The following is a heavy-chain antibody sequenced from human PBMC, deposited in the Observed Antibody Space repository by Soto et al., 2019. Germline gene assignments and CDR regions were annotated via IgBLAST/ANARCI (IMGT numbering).Heavy chain of an antibody. D-gene: IGHD4-17*01. CDR1: GFTFSSYA. CDR2: ISGSGGST. V-gene: IGHV3-23*01. Sequence: EVQLLESGGGLVQPGGSLRLSCAASGFTFSSYAMSWVRQAPGKGLEWVSAISGSGGSTYYADSVKGRFTISRDNSKNTLYLQMNSLRGEDTAVYYCAKTMTTVTPHWGDFDLWGRGTLVTVSS. J-gene: IGHJ2*01. CDR3: AKTMTTVTPHWGDFDL.